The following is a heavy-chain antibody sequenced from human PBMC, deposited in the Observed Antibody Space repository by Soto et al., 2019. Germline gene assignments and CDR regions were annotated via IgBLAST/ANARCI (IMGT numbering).Heavy chain of an antibody. CDR3: ARQSVEFAKWFDP. J-gene: IGHJ5*02. V-gene: IGHV4-59*08. Sequence: SETLSLTCTVSGGSISSYYWSWIRQPPGKGLEWIGYIYYSGSTNYNPSLKSRVTISVDTSKNQFSLKLSSLTAEDTAVYYCARQSVEFAKWFDPWGQGTLVTVSS. CDR2: IYYSGST. D-gene: IGHD2-15*01. CDR1: GGSISSYY.